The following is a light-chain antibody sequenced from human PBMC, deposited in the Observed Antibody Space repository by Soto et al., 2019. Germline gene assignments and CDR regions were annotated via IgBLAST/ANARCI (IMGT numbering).Light chain of an antibody. V-gene: IGLV4-69*01. CDR1: SGHNNYA. Sequence: QSVLTQSPSASASLGASVKLTCTLSSGHNNYAIAWHQQQPDKGPRYLMKLNSDGSHSKGDGIPDRFSGSSSGAERHLTISSLQSEDEADYYCQTWGTAIHDVVFGGGTKLTVL. CDR3: QTWGTAIHDVV. CDR2: LNSDGSH. J-gene: IGLJ2*01.